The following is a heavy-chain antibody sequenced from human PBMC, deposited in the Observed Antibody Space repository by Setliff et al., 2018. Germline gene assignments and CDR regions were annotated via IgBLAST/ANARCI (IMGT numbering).Heavy chain of an antibody. V-gene: IGHV4-34*08. CDR1: GGTFTYYY. J-gene: IGHJ4*02. D-gene: IGHD2-2*01. CDR2: INHSGNT. CDR3: AICRYQVPYNY. Sequence: SETLSLTCAAYGGTFTYYYWTWIRQSPGKGLEWIGEINHSGNTNYNPSLKSRVTISLDTSENQFSLRLSSVTAADTAVYYCAICRYQVPYNYWGQGSLVTVSS.